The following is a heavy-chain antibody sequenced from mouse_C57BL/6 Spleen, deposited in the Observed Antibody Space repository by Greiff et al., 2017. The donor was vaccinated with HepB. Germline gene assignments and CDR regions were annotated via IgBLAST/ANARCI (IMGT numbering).Heavy chain of an antibody. CDR3: ATQDVSSYAMDY. CDR2: IYPGDGDT. D-gene: IGHD1-1*01. J-gene: IGHJ4*01. V-gene: IGHV1-80*01. Sequence: QVQLQQSGAELVKPGASVKISCKASGYAFSSYWMNWVKQRPGKGLEWIGQIYPGDGDTNYNGKFKGKATLTADKSSSTAYMQLSSLTSEDSAVYFCATQDVSSYAMDYWGQGTSVTVSS. CDR1: GYAFSSYW.